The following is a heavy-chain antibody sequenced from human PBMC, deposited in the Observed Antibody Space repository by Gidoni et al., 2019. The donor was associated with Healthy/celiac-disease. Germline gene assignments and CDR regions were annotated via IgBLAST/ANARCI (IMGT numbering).Heavy chain of an antibody. CDR2: IKSKTAGGTT. CDR3: TRAWLYYYYFGMDV. J-gene: IGHJ6*02. V-gene: IGHV3-15*06. D-gene: IGHD6-19*01. CDR1: GFTFSNAW. Sequence: EVHLVESGGGLVKPGVSLRLACEPAGFTFSNAWMTWVRQAPGKGLEWVGRIKSKTAGGTTNYAAPVKGRFTISRDDSKNTLYLQMNSLKTEDTAVYYCTRAWLYYYYFGMDVWGQGTTVTVSS.